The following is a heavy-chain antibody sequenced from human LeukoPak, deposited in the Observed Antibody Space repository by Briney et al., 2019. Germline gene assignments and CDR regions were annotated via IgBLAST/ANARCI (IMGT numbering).Heavy chain of an antibody. Sequence: SQTLSLTCTVSGGSISSGGYYWSWIRQHPGKGLEWIGYISHSGSTYYNPSLKSRVTISLDTSKDRFSLRLSSVTAADTAVYYCARDLWFGEYNWFDPWGQGTLVTVSS. CDR2: ISHSGST. CDR3: ARDLWFGEYNWFDP. V-gene: IGHV4-31*03. CDR1: GGSISSGGYY. D-gene: IGHD3-10*01. J-gene: IGHJ5*02.